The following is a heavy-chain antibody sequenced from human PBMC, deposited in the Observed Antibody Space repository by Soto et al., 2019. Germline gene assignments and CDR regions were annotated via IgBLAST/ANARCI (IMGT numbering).Heavy chain of an antibody. CDR1: GFIFSNYA. J-gene: IGHJ3*01. D-gene: IGHD5-12*01. V-gene: IGHV3-23*01. CDR3: VREGRGSFDF. CDR2: IGGRGNSA. Sequence: LRLSCAASGFIFSNYAMNWVRQAPGKGLEWVSVIGGRGNSAYYADSVQGRFTISRDNSKNTLSLQMSSLTADDTAIYYCVREGRGSFDFWGRGTMVTVSS.